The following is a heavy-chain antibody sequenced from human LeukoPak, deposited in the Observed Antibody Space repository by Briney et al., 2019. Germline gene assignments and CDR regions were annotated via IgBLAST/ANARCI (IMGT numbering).Heavy chain of an antibody. V-gene: IGHV1-18*01. Sequence: ASVKVSCKASGYTFTSYGISWVRQAPGQGLEWMGWISAYNGNTNYAQKLQGRVTMTTDTSTSTAYMELRSLRSDDTAVYYCARGQLLWFGERAGYFDYWGQGTPVTVSS. J-gene: IGHJ4*02. CDR1: GYTFTSYG. D-gene: IGHD3-10*01. CDR3: ARGQLLWFGERAGYFDY. CDR2: ISAYNGNT.